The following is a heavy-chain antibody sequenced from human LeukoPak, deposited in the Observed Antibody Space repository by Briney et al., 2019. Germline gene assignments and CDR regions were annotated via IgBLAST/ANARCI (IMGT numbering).Heavy chain of an antibody. J-gene: IGHJ5*02. D-gene: IGHD6-19*01. V-gene: IGHV4-34*01. Sequence: SETLSLTCAVSGGSFSGYSYTWIRQPPGKGLEWIGEIIHSGGTSYNPSLKSRLTISVDTSRKQFSLKLTSVTAADTALYFCARGPLAFRRVAGIFSWGRGTQVTVSS. CDR1: GGSFSGYS. CDR3: ARGPLAFRRVAGIFS. CDR2: IIHSGGT.